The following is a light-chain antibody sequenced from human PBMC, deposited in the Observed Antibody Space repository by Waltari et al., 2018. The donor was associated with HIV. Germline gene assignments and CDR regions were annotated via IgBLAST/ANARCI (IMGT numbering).Light chain of an antibody. CDR2: GNS. CDR3: QSYDSSLSGWV. V-gene: IGLV1-40*01. J-gene: IGLJ3*02. CDR1: RSTIGAQYA. Sequence: QSVLTQPPSVSGAPGQRVTISCTGSRSTIGAQYAVHWYQQHPGTAPKVLIYGNSDRPSGVPDRFSGSKSATSAALVITGLQAEDEGTYYCQSYDSSLSGWVFGGGTKLTVL.